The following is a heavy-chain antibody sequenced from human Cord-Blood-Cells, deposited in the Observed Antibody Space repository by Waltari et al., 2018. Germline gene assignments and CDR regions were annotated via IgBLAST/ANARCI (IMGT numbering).Heavy chain of an antibody. V-gene: IGHV4-34*01. J-gene: IGHJ3*02. CDR2: INPSGST. D-gene: IGHD1-1*01. Sequence: QVQLQQWGAGLLKPSETLSLNCAVYGGSFSGYYWSWTRQPPGTGLEWIGEINPSGSTNYNPSLKSRGTISVDTSKNQFSLKLSSVTAADTAVYYCARVGWNDAFDIWGQGTMVTVSS. CDR3: ARVGWNDAFDI. CDR1: GGSFSGYY.